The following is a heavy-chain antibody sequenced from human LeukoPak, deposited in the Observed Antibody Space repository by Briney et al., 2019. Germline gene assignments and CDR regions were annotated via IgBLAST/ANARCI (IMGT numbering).Heavy chain of an antibody. J-gene: IGHJ4*02. Sequence: RAPVKVSCTASGYTFTSYGISWVRQAPGQGLEWMGWISAYNGNTNYAQKLQGRVTMTTDTSTSTAYMELRSLRSDDTAVYYCARVWAAAGFDYWGQGTLVTVSS. D-gene: IGHD6-13*01. CDR3: ARVWAAAGFDY. CDR1: GYTFTSYG. V-gene: IGHV1-18*04. CDR2: ISAYNGNT.